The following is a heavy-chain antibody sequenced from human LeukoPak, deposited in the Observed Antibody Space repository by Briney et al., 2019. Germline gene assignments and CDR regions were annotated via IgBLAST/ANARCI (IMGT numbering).Heavy chain of an antibody. CDR2: ISSSSSYI. J-gene: IGHJ5*02. Sequence: GGSLRLSCAASGFTFSSYSMNWVRQAPGKGLEWVSSISSSSSYIYYADSVKGRFTISRDNAKNSLYLQMNSLRAEDTAVYYCEREPRTYPDYGDYDNWFDPWGQGTLVTVSS. V-gene: IGHV3-21*01. CDR3: EREPRTYPDYGDYDNWFDP. CDR1: GFTFSSYS. D-gene: IGHD4-17*01.